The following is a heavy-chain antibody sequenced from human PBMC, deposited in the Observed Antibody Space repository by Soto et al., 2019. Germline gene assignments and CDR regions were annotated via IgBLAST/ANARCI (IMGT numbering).Heavy chain of an antibody. CDR1: GGSISSFY. D-gene: IGHD2-15*01. CDR2: IYYSGST. J-gene: IGHJ3*02. V-gene: IGHV4-59*01. CDR3: ARELGYCSGGSCYAAFDI. Sequence: SETLSLTCTVSGGSISSFYWSWIRQPPGKGPEWIGYIYYSGSTNYNPSLKSRVTISVDTSKNQVSLKLSSVTAADTAVYYCARELGYCSGGSCYAAFDIWGQGTMVTVSS.